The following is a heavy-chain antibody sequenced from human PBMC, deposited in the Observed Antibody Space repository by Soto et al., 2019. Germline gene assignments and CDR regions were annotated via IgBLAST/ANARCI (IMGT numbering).Heavy chain of an antibody. CDR3: ARQVGCSSNRCYKGNCFDP. CDR2: INPNSGGT. D-gene: IGHD2-2*02. CDR1: GYTFTGYY. Sequence: ASVKVSCKASGYTFTGYYMHWVRQAPGQGLEWMGWINPNSGGTNYAQKFQGRVTMTRDTSISTAYMELSRLRSDDTAVYYCARQVGCSSNRCYKGNCFDPWGQGPLVTVSS. J-gene: IGHJ5*02. V-gene: IGHV1-2*02.